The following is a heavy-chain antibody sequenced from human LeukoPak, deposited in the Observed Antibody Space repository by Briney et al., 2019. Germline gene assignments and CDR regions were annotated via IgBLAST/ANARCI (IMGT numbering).Heavy chain of an antibody. CDR2: INPNNGGT. J-gene: IGHJ4*02. CDR1: GYTFTGYY. D-gene: IGHD6-13*01. Sequence: ASVKVSCKASGYTFTGYYIHWVRQAPGQGLEWMGWINPNNGGTNYAQKFQGRVTMTRDTSISTAYMELSRLRSDGTALYYCARGSPRAAAGPFPFDSWGQGTLVTVSS. V-gene: IGHV1-2*02. CDR3: ARGSPRAAAGPFPFDS.